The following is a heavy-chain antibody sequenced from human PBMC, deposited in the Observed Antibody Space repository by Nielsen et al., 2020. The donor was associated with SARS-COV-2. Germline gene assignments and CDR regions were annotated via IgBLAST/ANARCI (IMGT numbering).Heavy chain of an antibody. J-gene: IGHJ4*02. CDR1: GFMLRNYW. Sequence: GESLKISCVASGFMLRNYWMSWVRQVPGKGLEWVATIKPDGSETHYVDSVRGRLTISRDNAKNSLYLQMSSLRVEDTAVYYCVSGGRPADWGQGTLVTVSS. V-gene: IGHV3-7*03. CDR2: IKPDGSET. CDR3: VSGGRPAD. D-gene: IGHD2-2*01.